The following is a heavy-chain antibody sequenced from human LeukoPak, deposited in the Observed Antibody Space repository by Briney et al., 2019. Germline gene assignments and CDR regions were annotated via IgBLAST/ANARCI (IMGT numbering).Heavy chain of an antibody. V-gene: IGHV4-39*07. J-gene: IGHJ5*02. D-gene: IGHD3-10*01. CDR3: ARGWRSGNWFDP. CDR1: GGSISSSSYY. CDR2: IYYSGST. Sequence: SETLSLTCTVSGGSISSSSYYWGWIRQPPGKGLEWIGSIYYSGSTYYNPSLKSRVTISVDTSKNQFSLKLSSVTAADTAVYYCARGWRSGNWFDPWGQGTLVTVSS.